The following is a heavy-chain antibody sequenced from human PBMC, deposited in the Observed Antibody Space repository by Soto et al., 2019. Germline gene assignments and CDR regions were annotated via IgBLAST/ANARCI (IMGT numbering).Heavy chain of an antibody. CDR2: VYYTGST. Sequence: SETLSLTCTVSGASIRSTDYYWSWIRQAPGKGLEWIGYVYYTGSTYYNPSLMSRLTISVDTSKNQFSLKLTSVTAAETAVYYCVRTAREGAVAPHWFDRWGQGTQVTVPS. D-gene: IGHD2-21*02. CDR3: VRTAREGAVAPHWFDR. J-gene: IGHJ5*02. CDR1: GASIRSTDYY. V-gene: IGHV4-30-4*01.